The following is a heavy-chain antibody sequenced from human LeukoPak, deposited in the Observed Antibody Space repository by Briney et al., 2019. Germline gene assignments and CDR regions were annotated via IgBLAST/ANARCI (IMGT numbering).Heavy chain of an antibody. D-gene: IGHD1-26*01. J-gene: IGHJ4*02. V-gene: IGHV3-7*01. Sequence: GGSLRLSCAASGFTFSSYWMSWVRQAPGKGLEWVANIKQDGSEKYYVDSVKGRFTISRDNAKNSLYLQMNSLRAEDTAVYYCARGKSGSPYYFDYWGQGTLVTVSS. CDR2: IKQDGSEK. CDR3: ARGKSGSPYYFDY. CDR1: GFTFSSYW.